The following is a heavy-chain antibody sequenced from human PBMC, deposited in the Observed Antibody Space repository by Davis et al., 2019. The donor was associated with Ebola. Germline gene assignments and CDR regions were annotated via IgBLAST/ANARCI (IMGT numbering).Heavy chain of an antibody. J-gene: IGHJ3*02. CDR3: VKTRSNWWNDALEI. CDR1: GFTVSSNY. V-gene: IGHV3-53*05. D-gene: IGHD2-8*02. Sequence: GGSLRLSCAASGFTVSSNYMSWVRQAPGKGLEWVSVIYSGGSTYYADSGKGRFTISRDNSKNTLDLQMNSLRPEDTAVYYCVKTRSNWWNDALEIWGRGTMVIVSS. CDR2: IYSGGST.